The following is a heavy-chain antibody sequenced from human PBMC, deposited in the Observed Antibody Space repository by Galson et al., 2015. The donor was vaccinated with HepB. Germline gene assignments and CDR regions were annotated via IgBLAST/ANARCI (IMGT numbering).Heavy chain of an antibody. CDR3: ARGYGDYVGRLTQPDY. V-gene: IGHV1-46*04. CDR1: GYTFTSYY. Sequence: SVKVSCKASGYTFTSYYMHWVRQAPGQGLEWMGIINPSGGSTSYAQKLQGRVTMTRDTSTSTVYMELSSLRSEDTAVYYCARGYGDYVGRLTQPDYWGQGTLVTVSS. D-gene: IGHD4-17*01. CDR2: INPSGGST. J-gene: IGHJ4*02.